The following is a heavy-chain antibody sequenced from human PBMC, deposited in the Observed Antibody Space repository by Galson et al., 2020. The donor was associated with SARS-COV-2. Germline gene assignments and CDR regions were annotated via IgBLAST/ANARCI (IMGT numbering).Heavy chain of an antibody. CDR3: ARRTTVTTLPYYYYGMDV. Sequence: SETLSLTCTVSGGSISSSSYYWGWIRQPPGKGLEWIGSIYYSGSTYYNPSLKSRVTISVDTSKNQFSLKLSSVTAADTAVYYCARRTTVTTLPYYYYGMDVWGQGTTVTVSS. V-gene: IGHV4-39*01. J-gene: IGHJ6*02. D-gene: IGHD4-17*01. CDR1: GGSISSSSYY. CDR2: IYYSGST.